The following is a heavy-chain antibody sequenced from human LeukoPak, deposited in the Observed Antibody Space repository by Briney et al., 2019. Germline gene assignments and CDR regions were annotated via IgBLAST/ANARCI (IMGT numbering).Heavy chain of an antibody. J-gene: IGHJ5*02. CDR2: INHSGST. Sequence: PSETLSLTCTVSGGSISSSSYYWSWIRQPPGKGLEWIGEINHSGSTNYNPSLKSRVTISVDTSKNQFSLKLSSVTAADTAVYYCARLKFLLLERAVAGGWFDPWGQGTLVTVSS. CDR1: GGSISSSSYY. CDR3: ARLKFLLLERAVAGGWFDP. V-gene: IGHV4-39*07. D-gene: IGHD6-19*01.